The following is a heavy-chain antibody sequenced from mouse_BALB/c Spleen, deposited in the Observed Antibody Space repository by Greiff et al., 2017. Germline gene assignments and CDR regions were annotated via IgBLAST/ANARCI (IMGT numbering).Heavy chain of an antibody. Sequence: EVKLMESGGGLVKPGGSLNLSCAASGFTFSSYAMSWVRQSPEKRLEWVAEISSGGSYTYYPDTVTGRVTISRDNAKNTLYLEMSSLRSEDTAMYYCARERTGTGFDYGGQGTTLTVSS. D-gene: IGHD4-1*01. CDR3: ARERTGTGFDY. V-gene: IGHV5-9-4*01. CDR2: ISSGGSYT. J-gene: IGHJ2*01. CDR1: GFTFSSYA.